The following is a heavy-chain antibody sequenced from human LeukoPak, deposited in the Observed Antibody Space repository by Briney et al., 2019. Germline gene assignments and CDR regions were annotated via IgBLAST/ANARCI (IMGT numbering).Heavy chain of an antibody. CDR1: GYTFTGYY. Sequence: ASVKVSCKASGYTFTGYYMHWVRQAPGQGLEWMGWINPNSGGTNYAQKFQGRVTMTRDTSISTAYMELSRLRSDDTAVYYCARDVRYSGYDLSSPFDYWGQGTLVTVSS. D-gene: IGHD5-12*01. J-gene: IGHJ4*02. CDR3: ARDVRYSGYDLSSPFDY. CDR2: INPNSGGT. V-gene: IGHV1-2*02.